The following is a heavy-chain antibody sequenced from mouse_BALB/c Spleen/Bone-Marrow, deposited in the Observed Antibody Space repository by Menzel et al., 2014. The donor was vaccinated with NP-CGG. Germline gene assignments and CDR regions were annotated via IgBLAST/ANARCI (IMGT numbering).Heavy chain of an antibody. J-gene: IGHJ2*01. CDR2: ITYDGSS. CDR3: ARDHYYGSSYLDY. Sequence: DVKLQESGPGLVKPSQSLSLTCSVTGYSITSGYYWNWIRRFPGNRLGWMGYITYDGSSNYNPSLKNRISITRDTSENQSFLKLNSVTTEDTATYYCARDHYYGSSYLDYWGQGTTLTVSS. V-gene: IGHV3-6*02. CDR1: GYSITSGYY. D-gene: IGHD1-1*01.